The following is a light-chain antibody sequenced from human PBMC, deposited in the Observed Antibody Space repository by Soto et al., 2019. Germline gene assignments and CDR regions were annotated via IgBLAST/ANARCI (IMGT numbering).Light chain of an antibody. CDR3: QQYGSSLIT. Sequence: IGLTQSPDTLSLSPGERATLSCRASQSVSSNSLAWYHQKPGQPPRLLMYGASSRATGIPDRFSGSGSGTDFTLTISRLEPEDFAMYYCQQYGSSLITFGQGARLEI. CDR2: GAS. V-gene: IGKV3-20*01. CDR1: QSVSSNS. J-gene: IGKJ5*01.